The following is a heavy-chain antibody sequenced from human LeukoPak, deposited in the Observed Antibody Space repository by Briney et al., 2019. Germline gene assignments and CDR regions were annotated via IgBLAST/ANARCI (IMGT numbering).Heavy chain of an antibody. J-gene: IGHJ3*02. D-gene: IGHD6-13*01. CDR3: AKVGSIAAAIDAFDI. V-gene: IGHV3-23*01. Sequence: GGSLRLSCAASGFTFSNYAMSWVRQAPGKGLEGVSAISGSGDYTYYADSVKGRFTISRDNSKNTLYLQMNSLRAEDTAVYYCAKVGSIAAAIDAFDIWGQGTMVTVSS. CDR2: ISGSGDYT. CDR1: GFTFSNYA.